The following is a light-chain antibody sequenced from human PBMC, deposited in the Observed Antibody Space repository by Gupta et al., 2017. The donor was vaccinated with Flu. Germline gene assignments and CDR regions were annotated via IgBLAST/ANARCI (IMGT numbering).Light chain of an antibody. CDR2: SNN. CDR3: AAWDDSLNGWV. V-gene: IGLV1-44*01. CDR1: SSNIGSNT. Sequence: SLLPQPPSASGTPWQRVTISCSGSSSNIGSNTVNWYQQLPGTAPKLLIYSNNQPTSGVPDRFSGSKSGTSASLAISGLQSEDAADYYCAAWDDSLNGWVFGGGTKLTVL. J-gene: IGLJ3*02.